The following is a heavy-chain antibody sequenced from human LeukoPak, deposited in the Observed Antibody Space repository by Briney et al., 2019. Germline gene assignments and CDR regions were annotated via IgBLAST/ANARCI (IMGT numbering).Heavy chain of an antibody. CDR3: ARDVYGSDY. CDR2: ISYDGSDE. J-gene: IGHJ4*02. V-gene: IGHV3-30-3*01. Sequence: GRSLRLSCAASGFMFSTYAMHWVRRAPGKGLEWVAVISYDGSDEYYADSVKGRFTISRDNSQNTLYLQMNSLRAEDTAVYYCARDVYGSDYWGQGTLVTVSS. D-gene: IGHD1-14*01. CDR1: GFMFSTYA.